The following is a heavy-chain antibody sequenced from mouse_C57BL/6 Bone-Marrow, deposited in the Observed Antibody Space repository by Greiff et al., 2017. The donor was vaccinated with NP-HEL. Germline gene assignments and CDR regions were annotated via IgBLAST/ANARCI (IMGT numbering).Heavy chain of an antibody. Sequence: EVKLMESGGGLVQPGGSLKLSCAASGFTFSDYYMYWVRQTPEKRLEWVAYISNGGGSTYYPDTVKGRFTISRDNAKNTLYLQMSRLKSEDTAMYYCARTRGNYGGYAMDYWGQGTSVTVSS. D-gene: IGHD2-1*01. CDR3: ARTRGNYGGYAMDY. J-gene: IGHJ4*01. V-gene: IGHV5-12*01. CDR1: GFTFSDYY. CDR2: ISNGGGST.